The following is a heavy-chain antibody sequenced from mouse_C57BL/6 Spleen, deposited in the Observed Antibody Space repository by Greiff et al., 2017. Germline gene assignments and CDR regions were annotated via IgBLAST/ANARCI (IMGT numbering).Heavy chain of an antibody. J-gene: IGHJ2*01. CDR2: IDPSDSST. V-gene: IGHV1-50*01. CDR1: GYTFTSYW. CDR3: ARSSTVVDY. D-gene: IGHD1-1*01. Sequence: QVQLKQPGAELVKPGASVKLSCKASGYTFTSYWMQWVKQRPGQGLEWIGEIDPSDSSTTYNQKFKGKATLTVDPSSSTAYMQLSSLTSEDSAVYYCARSSTVVDYWGQGTTLTVSS.